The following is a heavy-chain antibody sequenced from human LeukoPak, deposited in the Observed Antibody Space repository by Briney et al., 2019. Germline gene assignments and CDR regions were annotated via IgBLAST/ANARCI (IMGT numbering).Heavy chain of an antibody. V-gene: IGHV1-8*02. Sequence: GSSVKVSCKASGGTFSSYAISWVRQAPGQGLEWMGWMNPVSGNAGSAQKFQGRVTLTRDTSISTAYMELSRLRSDDTAVYYCARAPGYCSGGSCSNWFDPWGQGTLVTVSS. D-gene: IGHD2-15*01. CDR2: MNPVSGNA. CDR1: GGTFSSYA. CDR3: ARAPGYCSGGSCSNWFDP. J-gene: IGHJ5*02.